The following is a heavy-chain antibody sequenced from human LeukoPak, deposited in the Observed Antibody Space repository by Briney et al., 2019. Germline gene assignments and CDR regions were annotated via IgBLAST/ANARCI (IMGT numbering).Heavy chain of an antibody. D-gene: IGHD5-12*01. CDR1: GFTFSSYA. V-gene: IGHV3-48*01. Sequence: GGSLRLSCAASGFTFSSYAMAWIRQAPGKGLEWVSYISSSGSTIYYADSVKGRFIISRDNSKNTLYLQMNSLRAEDTAVYYCAKRDAGYSGYAPDYWGQGTLVTVSS. J-gene: IGHJ4*02. CDR3: AKRDAGYSGYAPDY. CDR2: ISSSGSTI.